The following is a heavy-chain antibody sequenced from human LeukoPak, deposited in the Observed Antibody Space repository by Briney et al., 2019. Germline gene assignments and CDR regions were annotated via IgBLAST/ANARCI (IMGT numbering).Heavy chain of an antibody. V-gene: IGHV3-23*01. Sequence: PGGSLRLSCAASGFSFSTYAMSWVRKAPGKGLEWVSGVNGNGGSTSYADSVKGRFTIFRDNSKNTVYLQMSSLRVEDTAVYYCAKSLYGGCDYWGQGTVVTVSS. D-gene: IGHD3-16*02. CDR1: GFSFSTYA. CDR2: VNGNGGST. J-gene: IGHJ4*02. CDR3: AKSLYGGCDY.